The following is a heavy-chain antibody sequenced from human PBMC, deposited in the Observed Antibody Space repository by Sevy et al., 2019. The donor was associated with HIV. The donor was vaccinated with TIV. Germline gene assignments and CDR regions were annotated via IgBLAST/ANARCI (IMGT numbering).Heavy chain of an antibody. D-gene: IGHD6-13*01. CDR2: INGKSGDT. J-gene: IGHJ6*02. V-gene: IGHV1-2*02. CDR1: GYIFSDYH. Sequence: ASVKVSCKASGYIFSDYHIHWARQAPGQRLEWMGWINGKSGDTEYAEKFQGRVTMTRDTSISTAYMELSRLRSDDTAVYYCAISIRAAAGTNYYYYYGMDVWGQGTTVTVSS. CDR3: AISIRAAAGTNYYYYYGMDV.